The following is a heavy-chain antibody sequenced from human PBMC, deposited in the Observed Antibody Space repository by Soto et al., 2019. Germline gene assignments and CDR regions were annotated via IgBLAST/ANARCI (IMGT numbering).Heavy chain of an antibody. CDR3: ARGSDSYFDY. J-gene: IGHJ4*02. D-gene: IGHD2-21*02. CDR1: GDSVSSNSVA. CDR2: TYYRSKWYN. Sequence: PSETLSLTCAISGDSVSSNSVAWNWIRQSPARGLEWLGRTYYRSKWYNDYAVSMKSRISINPDTSKNQFSLQLNSVTPEDTAVYYCARGSDSYFDYWGQGALVTVSS. V-gene: IGHV6-1*01.